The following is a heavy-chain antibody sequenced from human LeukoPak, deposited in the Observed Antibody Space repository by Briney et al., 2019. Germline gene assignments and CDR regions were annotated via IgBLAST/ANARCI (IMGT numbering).Heavy chain of an antibody. Sequence: GGSLRLSCAASGFTVSSNYMSWVRQAPGKGLEWVSIIYSGGSTYYADSVKGRFTISRDNSKNTLYLQMNSLRAEDTAVYYCARGYCSSTSCSFDYWGQGTLVTVSS. CDR2: IYSGGST. V-gene: IGHV3-66*01. CDR1: GFTVSSNY. CDR3: ARGYCSSTSCSFDY. J-gene: IGHJ4*02. D-gene: IGHD2-2*01.